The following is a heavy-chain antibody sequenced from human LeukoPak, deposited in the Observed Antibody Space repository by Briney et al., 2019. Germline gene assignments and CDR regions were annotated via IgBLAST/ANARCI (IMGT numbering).Heavy chain of an antibody. J-gene: IGHJ3*02. Sequence: GASVKVSCKASGYTFTSYYMHWVRQAPGQGLEWMGIINPSGGSTSYAQKFQGRVTMTRDTSTSTVYMELSRLRSDDTAVYYCARGGGSYLRKNAFDIWGQGTMVTVSS. CDR1: GYTFTSYY. D-gene: IGHD1-26*01. V-gene: IGHV1-46*01. CDR3: ARGGGSYLRKNAFDI. CDR2: INPSGGST.